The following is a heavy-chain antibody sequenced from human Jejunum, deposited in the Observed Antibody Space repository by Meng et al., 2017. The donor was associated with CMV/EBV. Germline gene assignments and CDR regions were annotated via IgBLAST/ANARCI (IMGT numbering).Heavy chain of an antibody. CDR1: GSMSMGSNS. V-gene: IGHV4-31*02. D-gene: IGHD4-11*01. Sequence: GSMSMGSNSWSWSRQRPEGGLEWIGYIYYRGGTYCSPSLKGRVAISVDTSKNQFSLKLSSVTAADTAVYYCARVPYTVTDKINYFDYWDQGTLVTVSS. CDR2: IYYRGGT. CDR3: ARVPYTVTDKINYFDY. J-gene: IGHJ4*02.